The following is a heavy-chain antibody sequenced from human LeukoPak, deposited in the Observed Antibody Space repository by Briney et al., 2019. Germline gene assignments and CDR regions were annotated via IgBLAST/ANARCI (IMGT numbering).Heavy chain of an antibody. CDR3: ARHSEYGSGSYYEYWFDP. J-gene: IGHJ5*02. CDR2: IIHSGSP. CDR1: GGSFSGYY. V-gene: IGHV4-34*12. Sequence: SETLSLTCAVYGGSFSGYYWSWIRQPPGKGLEWIGEIIHSGSPNYNPSLKSRVTMSIDTSKNQFSLNLSSVTAADTAVYYCARHSEYGSGSYYEYWFDPWGQGTLVTVSS. D-gene: IGHD3-10*01.